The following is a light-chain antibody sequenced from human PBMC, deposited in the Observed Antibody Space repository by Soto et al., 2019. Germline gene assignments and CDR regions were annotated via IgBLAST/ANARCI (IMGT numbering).Light chain of an antibody. Sequence: VLSQSAGTVSLSPADRATLSCRASETVTGKDLAWYQQKVGQAPRLLIFGASNRATGIPDRFSGSGAGTDFPLTISRLEPEDFAVYYCQQYGSSGTFGQGTKV. CDR2: GAS. V-gene: IGKV3-20*01. J-gene: IGKJ1*01. CDR1: ETVTGKD. CDR3: QQYGSSGT.